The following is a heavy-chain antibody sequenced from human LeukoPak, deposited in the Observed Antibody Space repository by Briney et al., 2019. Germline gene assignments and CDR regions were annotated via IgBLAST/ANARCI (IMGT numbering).Heavy chain of an antibody. CDR2: INPNSGGT. CDR3: ARVGMIVVGQGDY. V-gene: IGHV1-2*02. D-gene: IGHD3-22*01. Sequence: ASVKVSCKASGYTFTGYYMHWVRQAPGQGLEWMGWINPNSGGTNYAQKFQGRVTMTRDTSISTAYMELSRLRSDDTAVYYCARVGMIVVGQGDYWGQGTLVTVSS. J-gene: IGHJ4*02. CDR1: GYTFTGYY.